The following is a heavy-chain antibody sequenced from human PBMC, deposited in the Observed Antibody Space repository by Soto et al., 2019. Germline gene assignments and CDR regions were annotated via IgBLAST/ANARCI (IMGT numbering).Heavy chain of an antibody. D-gene: IGHD2-8*01. J-gene: IGHJ4*02. V-gene: IGHV3-33*01. CDR1: GFTFSSYG. CDR3: ARAYCTNGVCYIPGY. Sequence: PGGSLRLSCTASGFTFSSYGMHWVRQTPGKGLEWVAITWYDGSNKFYADSVKGRFTISRDNSKNTLFLLLNSLRVDDTAVYYCARAYCTNGVCYIPGYWGQGTLVTVSS. CDR2: TWYDGSNK.